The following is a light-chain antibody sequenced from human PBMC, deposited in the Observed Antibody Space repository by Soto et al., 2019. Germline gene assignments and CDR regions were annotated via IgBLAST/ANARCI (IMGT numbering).Light chain of an antibody. CDR2: EVS. CDR1: SRDVGAYNY. J-gene: IGLJ2*01. CDR3: SSYTGSSTLL. V-gene: IGLV2-14*01. Sequence: QSVLTQPASVSGSPGQSITISCTGTSRDVGAYNYVSWYHQHPGKAPKLMIYEVSNRPSGVSNRFSGSKSGKTASLTISGLQAEDEGDYYCSSYTGSSTLLFGGGTKLTVL.